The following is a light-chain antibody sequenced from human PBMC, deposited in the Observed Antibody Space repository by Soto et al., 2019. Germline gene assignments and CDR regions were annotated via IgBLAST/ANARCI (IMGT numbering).Light chain of an antibody. CDR3: QQYNNWWWT. CDR1: QSVSSN. Sequence: EIVMTQSPATLSVSPGERATLSCRASQSVSSNLAWYQQKPGQAPRLLIYGASTRTTGIPARFSGSGSGTEFTHTISSLQAEDFAVYYCQQYNNWWWTFGQGTKVEIK. J-gene: IGKJ2*02. V-gene: IGKV3-15*01. CDR2: GAS.